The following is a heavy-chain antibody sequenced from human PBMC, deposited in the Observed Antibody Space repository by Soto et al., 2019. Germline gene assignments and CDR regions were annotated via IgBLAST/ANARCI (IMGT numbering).Heavy chain of an antibody. J-gene: IGHJ6*03. V-gene: IGHV5-51*01. CDR1: GYSFTSYW. Sequence: PGESLKISCKGSGYSFTSYWIGWVRQMPGKGLEWMGIIYPGDSDTRYSPSFQGQVTISADKSISTAYLQWSSLKASDTAMYYCARAAYYYGSGRYYYYYYYMDVWGKGTTVTVSS. CDR3: ARAAYYYGSGRYYYYYYYMDV. D-gene: IGHD3-10*01. CDR2: IYPGDSDT.